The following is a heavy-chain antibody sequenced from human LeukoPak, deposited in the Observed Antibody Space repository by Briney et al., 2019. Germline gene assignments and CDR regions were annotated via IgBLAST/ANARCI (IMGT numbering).Heavy chain of an antibody. Sequence: ASVKVSCKASGYTFTSYYMHWVRQAPGQGLEWMGIINPSGGSTSYAQKFQGRVTMTEDTSTDTAYMELSSLRSEDTAVYYCATAPQRITIFGVRGLYAFDIWGQGTMVTVSS. CDR3: ATAPQRITIFGVRGLYAFDI. J-gene: IGHJ3*02. D-gene: IGHD3-3*01. V-gene: IGHV1-46*01. CDR2: INPSGGST. CDR1: GYTFTSYY.